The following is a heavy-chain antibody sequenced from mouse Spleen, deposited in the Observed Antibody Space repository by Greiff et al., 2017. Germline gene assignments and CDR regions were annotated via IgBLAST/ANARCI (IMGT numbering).Heavy chain of an antibody. CDR2: IWSDGST. CDR1: GFSLTSYG. V-gene: IGHV2-6*02. Sequence: VKLVESGPGLVAPSQSLSITCTVSGFSLTSYGVHWVRQPPGKGLEWLVVIWSDGSTTYNSALKSRLSISKDNSKSQVFLKMNSLQTDDTAMYYCARNYYDYEGWYFDVWGAGTTVTVSS. D-gene: IGHD2-4*01. CDR3: ARNYYDYEGWYFDV. J-gene: IGHJ1*01.